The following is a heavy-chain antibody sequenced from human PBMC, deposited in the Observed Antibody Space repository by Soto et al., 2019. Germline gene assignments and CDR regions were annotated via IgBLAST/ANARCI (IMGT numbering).Heavy chain of an antibody. CDR2: VIPIQCKA. D-gene: IGHD2-21*01. Sequence: QVQLVQSGAEVKKPGSSVRVSCEASGDYLTSYIFNWVRQAPGQGLEWMGRVIPIQCKADYELKIQERVTITTDKSTNTVYMELRSLRPEDTALYYCAKSFVFVDHDYMDFWGKGTTVTVSS. CDR3: AKSFVFVDHDYMDF. V-gene: IGHV1-69*02. J-gene: IGHJ6*03. CDR1: GDYLTSYI.